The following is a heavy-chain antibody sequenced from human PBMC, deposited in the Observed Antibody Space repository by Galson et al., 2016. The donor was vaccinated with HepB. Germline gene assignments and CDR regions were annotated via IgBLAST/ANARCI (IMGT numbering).Heavy chain of an antibody. CDR2: ITDSGDTT. V-gene: IGHV3-23*01. J-gene: IGHJ4*02. CDR3: ARGGATRVDY. Sequence: SLRLSCAASGFPSSSYAMSWVRQAPGKGLEWVSSITDSGDTTYYADSVKGRFTISRDNAQNSLYLQMNSLRAEDTAVYYCARGGATRVDYRGQGTLVTVSS. CDR1: GFPSSSYA.